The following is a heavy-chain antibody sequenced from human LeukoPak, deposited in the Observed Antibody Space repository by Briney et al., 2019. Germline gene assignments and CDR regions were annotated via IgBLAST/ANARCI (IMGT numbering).Heavy chain of an antibody. D-gene: IGHD6-19*01. V-gene: IGHV4-59*01. CDR1: GGSISSYY. CDR3: ARGGPKAVAATTFDY. CDR2: IYYSGST. J-gene: IGHJ4*02. Sequence: RPSETLSLTCTVSGGSISSYYWSWIRQPPGKGLEWIGYIYYSGSTNYNPSLKSRVTISVDTSKNQFSLKLSSVTAADTAVYYCARGGPKAVAATTFDYWGQGTLVTVSS.